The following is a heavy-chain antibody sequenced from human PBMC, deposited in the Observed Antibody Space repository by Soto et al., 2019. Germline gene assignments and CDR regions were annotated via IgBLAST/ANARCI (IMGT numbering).Heavy chain of an antibody. V-gene: IGHV1-69*02. CDR2: IIPILGIA. CDR1: GGTFSSYT. Sequence: QVQLVQSGAEVKKPGSSVKVSCKASGGTFSSYTISWVRQAPGQGLEWMGRIIPILGIANYAQKFQGRVTITADKSTSTAYMELSSLRSEETAVYYCARGVSATVSLAFDYWGQGTLVTVSS. D-gene: IGHD4-17*01. CDR3: ARGVSATVSLAFDY. J-gene: IGHJ4*02.